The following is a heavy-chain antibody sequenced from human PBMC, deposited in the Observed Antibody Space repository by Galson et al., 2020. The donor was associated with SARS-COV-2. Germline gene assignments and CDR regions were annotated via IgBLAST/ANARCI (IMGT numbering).Heavy chain of an antibody. CDR2: INPNSGGS. CDR1: GYIFTAYY. CDR3: ARDRYKYGFDGAGDY. D-gene: IGHD5-18*01. V-gene: IGHV1-2*02. Sequence: ASVKVSCKTSGYIFTAYYVHWVRQAPGQGLEWMGWINPNSGGSKYAQKFQGRVTMTSDTSITTVYLELSSLTSDDTAIYFCARDRYKYGFDGAGDYWGQGTLVTVSS. J-gene: IGHJ4*02.